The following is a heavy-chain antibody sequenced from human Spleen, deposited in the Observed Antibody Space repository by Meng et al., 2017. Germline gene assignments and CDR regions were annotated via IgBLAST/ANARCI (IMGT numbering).Heavy chain of an antibody. CDR2: ISAYNGNT. CDR1: GYTFTSYG. J-gene: IGHJ6*02. V-gene: IGHV1-18*01. CDR3: AAAYGSGSYSNLYYYYYGMDV. Sequence: ASVKVSCKASGYTFTSYGISWVRQAPGQGLEWMGWISAYNGNTNYAQKLQGRVTMTTDTSTSTAYTELRSLRSDDTAVYYCAAAYGSGSYSNLYYYYYGMDVWGQGTTVTVSS. D-gene: IGHD3-10*01.